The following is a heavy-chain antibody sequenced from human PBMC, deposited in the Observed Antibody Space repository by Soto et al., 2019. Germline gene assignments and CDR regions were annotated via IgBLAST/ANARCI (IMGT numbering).Heavy chain of an antibody. CDR3: ARENWNFGASFDY. CDR2: IYYSGST. Sequence: SETLSLTCTVSGGSISSSSYYWGWIRQPPGKGLEWIGSIYYSGSTYYNPSLKSRVTISVDTSKNQFSLKLSSVTAADTAVYYCARENWNFGASFDYWGQGTLVTVSS. D-gene: IGHD1-7*01. J-gene: IGHJ4*02. CDR1: GGSISSSSYY. V-gene: IGHV4-39*07.